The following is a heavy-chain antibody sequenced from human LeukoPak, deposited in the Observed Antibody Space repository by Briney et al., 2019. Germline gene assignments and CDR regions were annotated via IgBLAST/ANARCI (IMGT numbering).Heavy chain of an antibody. V-gene: IGHV4-59*01. CDR3: ARDVPRGTGYMDV. CDR2: IYYSGST. Sequence: SETLSLTCTVSGDSISSYYWSWIRQPPGKGLEWIGYIYYSGSTSSNPSLKSRVTISVDTSKNQFSLRLKYVTAADTAVYYCARDVPRGTGYMDVWGKGTTVTVSS. J-gene: IGHJ6*03. D-gene: IGHD3-10*01. CDR1: GDSISSYY.